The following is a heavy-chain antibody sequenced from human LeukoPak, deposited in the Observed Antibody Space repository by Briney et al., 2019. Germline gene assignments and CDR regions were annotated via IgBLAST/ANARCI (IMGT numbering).Heavy chain of an antibody. Sequence: GGSLRLSCAASGFAFSSYEMNWVRQAPGKGLGWVSYISSSGSTIYYADSVKGRFTISRDDAKNSLYLQMNSLRAEDTAVYYCARVDGERYSYYYYMDVWGKGTTVTISS. CDR1: GFAFSSYE. CDR3: ARVDGERYSYYYYMDV. J-gene: IGHJ6*03. D-gene: IGHD5-24*01. CDR2: ISSSGSTI. V-gene: IGHV3-48*03.